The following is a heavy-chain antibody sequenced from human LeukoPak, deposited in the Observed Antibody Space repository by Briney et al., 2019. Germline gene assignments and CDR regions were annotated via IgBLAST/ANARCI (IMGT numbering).Heavy chain of an antibody. CDR1: GVSINTYY. D-gene: IGHD1-1*01. Sequence: SETLSLTCTVSGVSINTYYWSWIRQPAEKGLEWIGRIYAIGNTNSNPSLKSRVTMSVDTSKNQFSLKLSSVTAADTAVYYCARSNGRRADYFDYWGQGTLVTVSS. J-gene: IGHJ4*02. CDR2: IYAIGNT. CDR3: ARSNGRRADYFDY. V-gene: IGHV4-4*07.